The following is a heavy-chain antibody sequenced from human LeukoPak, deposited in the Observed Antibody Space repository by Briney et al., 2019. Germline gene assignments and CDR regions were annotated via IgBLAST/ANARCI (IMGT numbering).Heavy chain of an antibody. V-gene: IGHV5-51*01. Sequence: GESLKISCKGSGYSFTSYWIGWARQMPGKGLEWIGIIYPGDSDTRYSPSFQGQVTISADKSISTAYLQWSSLKASDTAMYYCARHGVRYYYDSSGELAFDYWGQGTLVTVSS. CDR3: ARHGVRYYYDSSGELAFDY. J-gene: IGHJ4*02. CDR1: GYSFTSYW. CDR2: IYPGDSDT. D-gene: IGHD3-22*01.